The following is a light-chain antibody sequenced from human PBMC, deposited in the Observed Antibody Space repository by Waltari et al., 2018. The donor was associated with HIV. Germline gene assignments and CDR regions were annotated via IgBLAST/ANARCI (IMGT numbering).Light chain of an antibody. CDR2: HDS. CDR3: QVWDSSSHHWV. V-gene: IGLV3-21*02. J-gene: IGLJ3*02. Sequence: SYELTQPPSMAVAPGQTARITCGGNNLGSKSVNWYRQKPGQAPVVVVYHDSGRPSGIPERFSGSNSGNTATLTLSRVEAGDEADYYCQVWDSSSHHWVFGGGTKLTVL. CDR1: NLGSKS.